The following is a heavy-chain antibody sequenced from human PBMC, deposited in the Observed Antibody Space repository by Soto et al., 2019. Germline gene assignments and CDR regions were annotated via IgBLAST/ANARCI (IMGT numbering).Heavy chain of an antibody. CDR1: GGSIGGGDYY. CDR3: ARGSSGRRLDP. Sequence: SETLSLTCTVSGGSIGGGDYYWSWIRQSPGKGLEWIGYIYYSGDANYNPSLKSRVTISVDTSKNQFSLKLSSVTAADTAVYYCARGSSGRRLDPWGQGTLVTVSS. V-gene: IGHV4-30-4*01. J-gene: IGHJ5*02. D-gene: IGHD6-25*01. CDR2: IYYSGDA.